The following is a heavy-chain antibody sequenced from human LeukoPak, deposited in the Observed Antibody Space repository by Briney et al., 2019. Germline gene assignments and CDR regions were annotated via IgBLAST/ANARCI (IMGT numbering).Heavy chain of an antibody. Sequence: PSETLSLTCAVSGYSISSGYYWGWIRPPPGKGLEWIGSMYHSGSTYYNPSLKSRVTISVDTSKNQFSLKLSSVTAADTAVYYCARNMYYYDSSGYYGYWGQGTLVTVSS. V-gene: IGHV4-38-2*01. CDR3: ARNMYYYDSSGYYGY. CDR1: GYSISSGYY. J-gene: IGHJ4*02. D-gene: IGHD3-22*01. CDR2: MYHSGST.